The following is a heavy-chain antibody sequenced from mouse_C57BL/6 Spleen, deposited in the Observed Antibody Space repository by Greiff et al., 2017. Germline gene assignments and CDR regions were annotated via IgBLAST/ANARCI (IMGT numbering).Heavy chain of an antibody. CDR3: ARRGKMTTVVDY. D-gene: IGHD1-1*01. CDR2: IKPGSGGT. V-gene: IGHV1-54*01. CDR1: GYAFTNYL. Sequence: QVPLQQSGAELVRPGTSVKVSRKASGYAFTNYLIEWVKQRPGQGLEWIGVIKPGSGGTNYNEKLKGKATLTADKSSSTAYMKLSSLTSEDSAVYFCARRGKMTTVVDYWGQGTTLTVSS. J-gene: IGHJ2*01.